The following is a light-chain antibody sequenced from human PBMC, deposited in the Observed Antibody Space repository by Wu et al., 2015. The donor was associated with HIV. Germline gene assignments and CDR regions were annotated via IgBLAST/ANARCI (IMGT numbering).Light chain of an antibody. CDR3: QQRTNWPRVT. CDR1: QSVSSY. V-gene: IGKV3-11*01. J-gene: IGKJ2*01. Sequence: EIVMTQSPATLSVSPGEGVTLSCRASQSVSSYLAWYQQKPGQAPRLLIFDVSNRATGVPARFSGSGSGTDFTLTISSLEPEDFAVYYCQQRTNWPRVTFGQGTKLEMK. CDR2: DVS.